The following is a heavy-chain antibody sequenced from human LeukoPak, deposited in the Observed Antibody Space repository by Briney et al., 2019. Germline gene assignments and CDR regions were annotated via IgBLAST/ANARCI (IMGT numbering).Heavy chain of an antibody. J-gene: IGHJ4*02. V-gene: IGHV4-39*07. Sequence: SETLSLTCTVSGGSISSSSYYWGWIRQPPGKGLERIGGIYHSGSTYYNPSLKSRVTISVDTSKNQFSLKLSSVTAADTAVYYCARLDILTGYHDYWGQGTLVTVSS. CDR3: ARLDILTGYHDY. D-gene: IGHD3-9*01. CDR2: IYHSGST. CDR1: GGSISSSSYY.